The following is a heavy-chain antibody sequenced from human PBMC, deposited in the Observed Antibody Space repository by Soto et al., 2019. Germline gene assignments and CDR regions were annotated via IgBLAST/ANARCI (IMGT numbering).Heavy chain of an antibody. CDR3: AHGSGWLFDY. CDR2: IYWNDNE. J-gene: IGHJ4*02. D-gene: IGHD6-19*01. V-gene: IGHV2-5*01. Sequence: QITLKESGPTLVKPTQTLTLTCTFSGFSLGDYAVGVGWSRQPPGKALEWLSFIYWNDNEYYSPSLRSRLTISKDTSKNQVVLTMTNMDPVDTATYYCAHGSGWLFDYWGQGTLVTVSS. CDR1: GFSLGDYAVG.